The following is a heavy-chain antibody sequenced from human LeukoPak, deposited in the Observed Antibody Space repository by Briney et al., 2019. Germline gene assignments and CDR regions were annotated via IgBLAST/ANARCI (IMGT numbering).Heavy chain of an antibody. CDR1: GGSIRSSYY. V-gene: IGHV4-39*01. CDR3: AKVGGLAVAGTDNWMDP. CDR2: IHYSGTT. D-gene: IGHD6-19*01. Sequence: SETLSLTCSVAGGSIRSSYYWGWIRQPPGKGLEWIGNIHYSGTTYYNPSLEGRVTISVDTSKNQFSLKLSSVTAADTAVYSCAKVGGLAVAGTDNWMDPWGQGTLVTVSS. J-gene: IGHJ5*02.